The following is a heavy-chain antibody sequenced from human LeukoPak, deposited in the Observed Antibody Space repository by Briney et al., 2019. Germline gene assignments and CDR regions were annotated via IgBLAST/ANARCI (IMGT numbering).Heavy chain of an antibody. J-gene: IGHJ4*02. CDR3: ARGGIAVARPLDY. CDR2: INHSGST. Sequence: KAPETLSLTCAVYGGSFSGYYWSWIRQPPGKGLEWIGEINHSGSTNYNPSLKSRVTISVDTSKNQFSLKLSSVTAADTAVYYCARGGIAVARPLDYWGQGTLVTVSS. V-gene: IGHV4-34*01. D-gene: IGHD6-19*01. CDR1: GGSFSGYY.